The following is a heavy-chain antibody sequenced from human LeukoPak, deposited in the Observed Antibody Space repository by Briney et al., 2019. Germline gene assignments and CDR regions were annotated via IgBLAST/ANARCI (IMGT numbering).Heavy chain of an antibody. Sequence: QTGGSLRLSCAASGFTFSSYAMHWVRQASGKGLEWVAVISYDGSNKYYADSVKGRFTISRDNSKNTLYLQVNSLRAEDTAVYYCARDLGLGIAAFIDYWGQGTLVTVSS. V-gene: IGHV3-30-3*01. CDR3: ARDLGLGIAAFIDY. D-gene: IGHD6-13*01. CDR1: GFTFSSYA. J-gene: IGHJ4*02. CDR2: ISYDGSNK.